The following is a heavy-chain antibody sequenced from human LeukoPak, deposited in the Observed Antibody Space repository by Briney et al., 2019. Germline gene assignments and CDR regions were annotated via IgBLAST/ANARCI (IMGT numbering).Heavy chain of an antibody. CDR2: ISGSGGST. CDR3: AKEPTDYYDTSGYYLSDY. J-gene: IGHJ4*02. CDR1: GFTFSNYA. Sequence: GGSLRLSCAASGFTFSNYAMSWVRQAPGKGLEWVSDISGSGGSTDYADSVKGRFTISRDNSKNTLYLQMNSLRAEDTAVYYCAKEPTDYYDTSGYYLSDYWGQGTLVTVSS. V-gene: IGHV3-23*01. D-gene: IGHD3-22*01.